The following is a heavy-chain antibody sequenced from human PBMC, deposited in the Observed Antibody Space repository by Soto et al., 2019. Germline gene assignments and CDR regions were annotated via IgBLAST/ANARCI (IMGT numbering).Heavy chain of an antibody. J-gene: IGHJ6*02. V-gene: IGHV1-69*13. D-gene: IGHD2-15*01. CDR1: GGTFSSYA. CDR2: IIPIFGTA. CDR3: ARGYCSGGSCYSYGMDV. Sequence: ASVKVSCKASGGTFSSYAISWVRQAPGQGLEWMGGIIPIFGTANYAQKFQGRVTITADESTSTAYMELSSLRSEDTAVYYCARGYCSGGSCYSYGMDVWGQGTTVTAP.